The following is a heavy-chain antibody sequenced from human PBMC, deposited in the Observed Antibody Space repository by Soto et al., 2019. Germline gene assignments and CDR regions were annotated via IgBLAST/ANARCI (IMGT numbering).Heavy chain of an antibody. D-gene: IGHD3-22*01. CDR1: GFTLSDHY. V-gene: IGHV3-72*01. J-gene: IGHJ4*02. CDR2: SRSKADGYTT. Sequence: EVQLLESGGGLVQPGGSLRLSCAASGFTLSDHYIDWVRQAPGEGLEWVGRSRSKADGYTTEYAASVRGRFTISRVDEKNSLYLQMNSLQAEDTAVYYCTRDFRYDSHSYLIDWGQGTLVTVSS. CDR3: TRDFRYDSHSYLID.